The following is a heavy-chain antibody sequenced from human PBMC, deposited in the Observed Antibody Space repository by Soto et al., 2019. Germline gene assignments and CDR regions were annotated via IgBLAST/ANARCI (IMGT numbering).Heavy chain of an antibody. CDR3: ARNIQWLADY. Sequence: QLQLQELGPGLVKPSETLSLTCTVSGGSISSSSYYWGWIRQPPGKGLEWIGSIYYSGSTYYNPSLKSRVTISVDTSKNQFSLKLSSVTAADTAVYYCARNIQWLADYWGQGTLVTVSS. V-gene: IGHV4-39*01. CDR1: GGSISSSSYY. D-gene: IGHD6-19*01. J-gene: IGHJ4*02. CDR2: IYYSGST.